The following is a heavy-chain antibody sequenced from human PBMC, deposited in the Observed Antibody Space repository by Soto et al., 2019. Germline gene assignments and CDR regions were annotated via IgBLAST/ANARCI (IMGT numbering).Heavy chain of an antibody. D-gene: IGHD3-10*01. CDR3: ARVRGGYGSIFRWFDP. Sequence: SETLSLTCAVSGGSISSGGYSWSWIRQPPGKGLEWIGYIYHSGSTYYNPSLKSRVTISVDRSKNQFSLKLSSVTAADTAVYYCARVRGGYGSIFRWFDPWGQGTLVTVSS. V-gene: IGHV4-30-2*01. CDR1: GGSISSGGYS. J-gene: IGHJ5*02. CDR2: IYHSGST.